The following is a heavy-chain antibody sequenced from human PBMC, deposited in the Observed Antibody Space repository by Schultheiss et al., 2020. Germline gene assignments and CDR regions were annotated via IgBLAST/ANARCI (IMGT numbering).Heavy chain of an antibody. CDR2: IYYSGST. V-gene: IGHV4-31*03. CDR3: ARAGITIFGVVPGAFDI. D-gene: IGHD3-3*01. CDR1: GGSISSGGYY. J-gene: IGHJ3*02. Sequence: TLSLTCTVSGGSISSGGYYWSWIRQHPGKGLEWIGYIYYSGSTYYNPSLKSRVTISVDTSKNQFSLKLSSVTAADTAVYYCARAGITIFGVVPGAFDIWGQGTMVTVAS.